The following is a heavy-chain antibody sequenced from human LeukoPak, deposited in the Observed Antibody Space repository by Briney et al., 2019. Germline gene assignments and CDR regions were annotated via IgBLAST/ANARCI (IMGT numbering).Heavy chain of an antibody. Sequence: QSGGSLRLSCAAPGFTFSSYAMSWVRQAPGKGLEWVSAISGSGGSTYYADSVKGRFTISRDNSKNTLYLQMNSLRAEDTAVYYCANSLSYGSGSYNYYYGMDVWGQGTTVTVSS. J-gene: IGHJ6*02. CDR3: ANSLSYGSGSYNYYYGMDV. D-gene: IGHD3-10*01. CDR1: GFTFSSYA. V-gene: IGHV3-23*01. CDR2: ISGSGGST.